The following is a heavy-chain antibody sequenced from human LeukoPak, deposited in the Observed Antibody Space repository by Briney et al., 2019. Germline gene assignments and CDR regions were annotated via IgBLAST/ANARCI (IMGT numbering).Heavy chain of an antibody. V-gene: IGHV3-11*01. J-gene: IGHJ3*02. Sequence: GGSLRLSCAASGFTFSDYYMSWIRQAPGKGLEWVSYISSSGSTIYYADSVKGRFTIPRDNAKNSLYLQMNSLRAEDTAVYYCARCDYEGAFDIWGQGTMVTVSS. CDR2: ISSSGSTI. D-gene: IGHD3-22*01. CDR3: ARCDYEGAFDI. CDR1: GFTFSDYY.